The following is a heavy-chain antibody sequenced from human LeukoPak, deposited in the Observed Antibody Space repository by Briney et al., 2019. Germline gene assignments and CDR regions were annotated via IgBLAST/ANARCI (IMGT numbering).Heavy chain of an antibody. Sequence: ASVKVSCKASGYTFTSNHIHWVRQAPGQGLEWVGVINPSGDSTSYAPKFQGRVTVTRDTSASTVYMELSSLRSEDTGIYYCARGYSSSWYGYYYYYYGMDVWGQGTTVTVSS. V-gene: IGHV1-46*01. D-gene: IGHD6-13*01. J-gene: IGHJ6*02. CDR2: INPSGDST. CDR1: GYTFTSNH. CDR3: ARGYSSSWYGYYYYYYGMDV.